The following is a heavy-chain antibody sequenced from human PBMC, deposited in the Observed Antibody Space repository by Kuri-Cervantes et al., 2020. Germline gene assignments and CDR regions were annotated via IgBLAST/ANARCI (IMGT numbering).Heavy chain of an antibody. CDR3: ARVIGYCSGGSCYERGFDP. V-gene: IGHV1-69*13. J-gene: IGHJ5*02. CDR1: GGTFSSYA. CDR2: IIPIFGTA. D-gene: IGHD2-15*01. Sequence: SVKVSCKASGGTFSSYAISWVRQAPGQGLEWMGGIIPIFGTANYAQKFQGRVTITADESTSTAYMELSSLRSEDTAVYYRARVIGYCSGGSCYERGFDPWGQGTLVTVSS.